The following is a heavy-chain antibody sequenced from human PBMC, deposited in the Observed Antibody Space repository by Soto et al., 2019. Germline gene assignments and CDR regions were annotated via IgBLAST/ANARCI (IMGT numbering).Heavy chain of an antibody. V-gene: IGHV5-51*01. J-gene: IGHJ6*02. CDR2: IYPGDSDT. CDR1: GYTFTNYW. Sequence: PGESLKISCKGSGYTFTNYWIGWVRQMPGKGLEWMGIIYPGDSDTKYNPSFQGQVTISADKSITITYLQWSSLKASDTAIYYCAASLFYYGMDVWGQGTTVTVSS. CDR3: AASLFYYGMDV.